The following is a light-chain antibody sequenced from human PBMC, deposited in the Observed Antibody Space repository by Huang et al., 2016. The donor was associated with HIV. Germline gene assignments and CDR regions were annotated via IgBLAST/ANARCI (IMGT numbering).Light chain of an antibody. CDR1: QSVSSN. V-gene: IGKV3-15*01. J-gene: IGKJ2*01. CDR3: QQYNNWPYT. CDR2: VAS. Sequence: EIVMTQSPATLSVSPGERATLSCRASQSVSSNLAWYQQKPGQAPRLLIYVASTRATGIPARFSGRGSGTEFTLTISSLQSEDFAVYYCQQYNNWPYTFGQGTKLEIK.